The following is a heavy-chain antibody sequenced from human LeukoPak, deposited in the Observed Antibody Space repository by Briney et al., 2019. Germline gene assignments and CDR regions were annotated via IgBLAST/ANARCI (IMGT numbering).Heavy chain of an antibody. CDR1: GGPFSDHY. CDR3: ARVTADAFDI. V-gene: IGHV4-34*01. J-gene: IGHJ3*02. CDR2: INHSGST. Sequence: SETLSLTCGVYGGPFSDHYWSWIRQTPGKGLEWSGEINHSGSTNYNPSLKSRVTISVDTSKNQFSLKLSSVTAADTAVYYCARVTADAFDIWGQGTMVTVSS.